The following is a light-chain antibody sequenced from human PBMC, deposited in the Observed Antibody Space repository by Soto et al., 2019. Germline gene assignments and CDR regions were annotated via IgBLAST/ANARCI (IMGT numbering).Light chain of an antibody. Sequence: DIQMTQSPSTLSAFVGDRVTITCRASQKISTWLAWYQQKPGKAPKLLIYQASTLQIGVPSRFSVSGSGTEFTLTISSLQPDDFATYYCQQYNSYSWTFGQGTKVEIK. CDR1: QKISTW. J-gene: IGKJ1*01. CDR2: QAS. V-gene: IGKV1-5*03. CDR3: QQYNSYSWT.